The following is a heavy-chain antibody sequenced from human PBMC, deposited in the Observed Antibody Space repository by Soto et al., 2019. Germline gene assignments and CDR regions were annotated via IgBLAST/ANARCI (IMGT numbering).Heavy chain of an antibody. CDR1: GGSISSSNYY. D-gene: IGHD3-10*01. CDR2: IYYSGST. J-gene: IGHJ4*02. Sequence: PSETLSLTCTVSGGSISSSNYYWGWIRQPPGKGLEWIGSIYYSGSTYYNPSLKSRVTISVDTSKNQFSLKLSSVTAADTAVYYCARGLLWFGELWPFDYWGQGTLVTVSS. CDR3: ARGLLWFGELWPFDY. V-gene: IGHV4-39*01.